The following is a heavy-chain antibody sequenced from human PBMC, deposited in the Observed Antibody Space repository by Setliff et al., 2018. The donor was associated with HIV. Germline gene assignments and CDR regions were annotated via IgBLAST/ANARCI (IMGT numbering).Heavy chain of an antibody. D-gene: IGHD3-10*01. Sequence: GGSLRLSCAASGFTFDDYTMHWVRQAPGKGLEWVSLIRWDGGRTYYADSLKGRFTISRDNSKKSLYLQMTSLRTEDTALYYCASGQTKYYFDYWGQGTLVTVSS. J-gene: IGHJ4*02. CDR2: IRWDGGRT. V-gene: IGHV3-43*01. CDR3: ASGQTKYYFDY. CDR1: GFTFDDYT.